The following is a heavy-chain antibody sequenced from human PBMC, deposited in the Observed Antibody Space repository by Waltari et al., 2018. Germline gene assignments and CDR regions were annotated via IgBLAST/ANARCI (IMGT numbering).Heavy chain of an antibody. J-gene: IGHJ4*02. D-gene: IGHD7-27*01. V-gene: IGHV3-74*01. CDR3: AKLTPPEDY. CDR2: INSEGGGI. CDR1: GFSFSSSW. Sequence: EVQLVESVGSLVQPGGSLRLSCATSGFSFSSSWMHWVSHSPGKGLVWVSRINSEGGGIGYADSVRGRFTVSRDNARNTLYLQMNSLRDEDTAVYYCAKLTPPEDYWGQGTLVTVSS.